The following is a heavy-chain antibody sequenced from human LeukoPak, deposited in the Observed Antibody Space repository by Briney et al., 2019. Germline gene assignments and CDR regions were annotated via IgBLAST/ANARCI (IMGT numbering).Heavy chain of an antibody. Sequence: ASVKVSCKASEYTFTSYYMHWVRQAPGQGLEWMGIINPSGGSTSYAQKFQGRVTMTRDTSTSTVYMELSSLRSEDTAVYYCARDVPYSSGWSYYYYYGMDVWGQGTTVTVSS. J-gene: IGHJ6*02. CDR3: ARDVPYSSGWSYYYYYGMDV. D-gene: IGHD6-19*01. V-gene: IGHV1-46*01. CDR2: INPSGGST. CDR1: EYTFTSYY.